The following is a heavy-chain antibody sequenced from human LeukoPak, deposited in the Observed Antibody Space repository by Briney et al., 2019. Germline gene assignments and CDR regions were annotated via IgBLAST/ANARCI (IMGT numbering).Heavy chain of an antibody. J-gene: IGHJ4*02. CDR2: IYPGDSDT. CDR3: ASAVYTSSWPYY. V-gene: IGHV5-51*01. D-gene: IGHD6-13*01. Sequence: GESLKISCKASGYNFPTYWIGWVRQMPGKGLEWMGIIYPGDSDTRYSPSFQGQVTISAAADKSISTAYLQWSSLKASDTATYYCASAVYTSSWPYYWGQGTLSPSPQ. CDR1: GYNFPTYW.